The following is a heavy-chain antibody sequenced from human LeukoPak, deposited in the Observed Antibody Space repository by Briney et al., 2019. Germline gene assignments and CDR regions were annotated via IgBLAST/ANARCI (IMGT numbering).Heavy chain of an antibody. CDR3: ANAVVPAAMNYGMDV. CDR1: GFTFSSYA. CDR2: ISGSGGST. J-gene: IGHJ6*02. D-gene: IGHD2-2*01. V-gene: IGHV3-23*01. Sequence: PGGSLRLSCAASGFTFSSYAMSWVRQAPGKGLEWVSAISGSGGSTYYADSVKGRFTISRDNSKNTLYLQMNSLRAEDTAVYYCANAVVPAAMNYGMDVWGQGTTVTVSS.